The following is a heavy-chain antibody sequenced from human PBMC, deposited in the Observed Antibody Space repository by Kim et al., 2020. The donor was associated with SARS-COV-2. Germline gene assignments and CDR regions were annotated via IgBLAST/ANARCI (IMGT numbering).Heavy chain of an antibody. V-gene: IGHV4-39*01. CDR1: GATITTSGYY. J-gene: IGHJ4*02. CDR3: ATQRTTSRYSFVS. D-gene: IGHD2-2*01. Sequence: SETLSLTCAVSGATITTSGYYWDWVRQTPGKGLEFIGGISYTGTTYYNPSLKGRVTISRDTSKNHISLTLNSVTTADTALYHCATQRTTSRYSFVSWGRG. CDR2: ISYTGTT.